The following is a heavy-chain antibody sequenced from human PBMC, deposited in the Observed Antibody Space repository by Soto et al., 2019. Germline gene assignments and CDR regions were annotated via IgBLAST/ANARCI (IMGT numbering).Heavy chain of an antibody. D-gene: IGHD3-16*01. Sequence: QVQLVPSGAELKKPGSSVTVSCKASGGTFSSYAISWVRQAPGQGLEWMGRIIPFIGTAYYAQEFQGRVTITAAEAKSKVYMELTSLRSEDTAVYYCARVVMMTVPAFCYYGMDVWGQGTTVTVSS. CDR1: GGTFSSYA. CDR2: IIPFIGTA. CDR3: ARVVMMTVPAFCYYGMDV. V-gene: IGHV1-69*18. J-gene: IGHJ6*02.